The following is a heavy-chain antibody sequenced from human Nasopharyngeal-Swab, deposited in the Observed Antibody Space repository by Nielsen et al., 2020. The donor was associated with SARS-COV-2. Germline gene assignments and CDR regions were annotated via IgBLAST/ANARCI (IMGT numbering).Heavy chain of an antibody. CDR2: ISYDGSNK. CDR1: GFTFSSYA. D-gene: IGHD6-13*01. Sequence: GESLKISCAASGFTFSSYAMHWVRQAPGKGLEWVAVISYDGSNKYYADSVKGRFTISRDNSKNTLYLQMNSLRAEDTAVYYCAREGDIAAAGNAFDMWGQGTMVTVSS. J-gene: IGHJ3*02. V-gene: IGHV3-30-3*01. CDR3: AREGDIAAAGNAFDM.